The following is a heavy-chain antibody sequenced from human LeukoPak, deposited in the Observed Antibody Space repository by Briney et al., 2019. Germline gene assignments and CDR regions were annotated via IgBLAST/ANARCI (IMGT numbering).Heavy chain of an antibody. CDR2: IYTRGST. J-gene: IGHJ3*02. V-gene: IGHV4-4*07. D-gene: IGHD2-15*01. CDR1: GGSINNYY. CDR3: ARGCYCSGDICSGGDAFDI. Sequence: PSETLPLTCTVSGGSINNYYWSWIRQPAGKGLEWIGRIYTRGSTNYNPSLKSRVTMSVDTSKNQFSLKLSSVTAADTAVYYCARGCYCSGDICSGGDAFDIWGQGTMVSVSS.